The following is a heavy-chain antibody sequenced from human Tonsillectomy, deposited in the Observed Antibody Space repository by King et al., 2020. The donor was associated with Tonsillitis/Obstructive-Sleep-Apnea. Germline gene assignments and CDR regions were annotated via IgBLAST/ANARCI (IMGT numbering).Heavy chain of an antibody. CDR3: AAVPPGVPPFNRFDP. D-gene: IGHD1-1*01. Sequence: QLQESGPGLVKPSENLSLTCTVSGDSLRSSSYYWGWIRQPPGKGLEWIGNIYSSGNTYYNPSLKSRVTRSGDTSKNQFSLKLSSVTAADTAVFYCAAVPPGVPPFNRFDPWGQGTLVTVSS. CDR2: IYSSGNT. J-gene: IGHJ5*02. CDR1: GDSLRSSSYY. V-gene: IGHV4-39*01.